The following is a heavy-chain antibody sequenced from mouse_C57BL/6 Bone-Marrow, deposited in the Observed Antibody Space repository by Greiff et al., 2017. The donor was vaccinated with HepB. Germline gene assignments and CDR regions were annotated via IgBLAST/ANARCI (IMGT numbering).Heavy chain of an antibody. CDR3: ARGGGQLRLSFDY. CDR1: GYSITSGYY. V-gene: IGHV3-6*01. D-gene: IGHD3-2*02. CDR2: ISYDGSN. J-gene: IGHJ2*01. Sequence: DVQLQESGPGLVKPSQSLSLTCSLTGYSITSGYYWNWIRQFPGNKLEWMGYISYDGSNNYNPSLKNRISITRDTSKNQFFLKLNSVTTEDTATYYCARGGGQLRLSFDYWGQGTTLTVSS.